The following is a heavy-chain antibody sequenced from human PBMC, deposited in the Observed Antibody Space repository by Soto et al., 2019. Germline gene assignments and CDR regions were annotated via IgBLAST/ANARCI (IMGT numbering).Heavy chain of an antibody. Sequence: PGGSLRLSCAASGFTFSSYGMHWVRQAPGKGLEWVAVISYDGSNKYYADSVKGRFTISRDNSKNTLYLQMNSLRAEDTAVYYCAKTKLSGYSSGWYKDWFDPWGQGTLVTVSS. J-gene: IGHJ5*02. CDR2: ISYDGSNK. CDR1: GFTFSSYG. V-gene: IGHV3-30*18. D-gene: IGHD6-19*01. CDR3: AKTKLSGYSSGWYKDWFDP.